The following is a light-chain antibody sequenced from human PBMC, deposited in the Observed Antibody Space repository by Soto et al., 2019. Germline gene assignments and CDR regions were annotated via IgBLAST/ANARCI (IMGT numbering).Light chain of an antibody. CDR1: QCVLYSSNNKNY. J-gene: IGKJ1*01. V-gene: IGKV4-1*01. CDR3: QQYYSTPRT. CDR2: WAS. Sequence: DIVMTQSPDSLAVSLGERATINCKSSQCVLYSSNNKNYLAWYQQKPGQPPKLLIFWASSRKSGVPDRFSGSGSGTDFTLTISSLQAEDVAVYYCQQYYSTPRTFGQGTKVEIK.